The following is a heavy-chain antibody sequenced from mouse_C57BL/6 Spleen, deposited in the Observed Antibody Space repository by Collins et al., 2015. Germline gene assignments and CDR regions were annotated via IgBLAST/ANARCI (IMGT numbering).Heavy chain of an antibody. D-gene: IGHD1-1*01. CDR1: GYSITSGYY. CDR3: AREGVYYGSDYAMDY. Sequence: DVQLQESGPGLVKPSQSLSLTCSVTGYSITSGYYWNWIRQFPGNKLEWMGYISYDGSNNYNPSLKNRISITRDTSKNQFFLKLNSVTTEDTATYYCAREGVYYGSDYAMDYWGQGTSVTVSS. V-gene: IGHV3-6*01. J-gene: IGHJ4*01. CDR2: ISYDGSN.